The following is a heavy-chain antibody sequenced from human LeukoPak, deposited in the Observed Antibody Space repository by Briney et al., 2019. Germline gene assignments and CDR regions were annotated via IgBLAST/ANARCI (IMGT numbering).Heavy chain of an antibody. CDR3: ARAHSGSSWEISHCYGMDV. D-gene: IGHD6-13*01. J-gene: IGHJ6*02. CDR2: IYYSGST. Sequence: SETLSLTCTVSGGSISSSSYYWGWIRQPPGKGLEWIGSIYYSGSTYYNPSLKSRVTISVDTSKNQFSLKLSSVTAADTAVYYCARAHSGSSWEISHCYGMDVWGQGTTVTISS. CDR1: GGSISSSSYY. V-gene: IGHV4-39*01.